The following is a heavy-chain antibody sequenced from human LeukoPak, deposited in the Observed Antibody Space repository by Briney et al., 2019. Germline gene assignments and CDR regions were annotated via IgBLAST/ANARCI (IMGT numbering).Heavy chain of an antibody. CDR3: ASPYYDILTGVSDMDV. Sequence: EASVKVSCKASGYTFTGYYMHWVRQAPGQGLEWMGWINPNSGGTNYAQKFQGRVTMTRDTSINTAYMELSRLISDDTAVYYCASPYYDILTGVSDMDVWGQGTTVTVSS. J-gene: IGHJ6*02. D-gene: IGHD3-9*01. CDR1: GYTFTGYY. V-gene: IGHV1-2*02. CDR2: INPNSGGT.